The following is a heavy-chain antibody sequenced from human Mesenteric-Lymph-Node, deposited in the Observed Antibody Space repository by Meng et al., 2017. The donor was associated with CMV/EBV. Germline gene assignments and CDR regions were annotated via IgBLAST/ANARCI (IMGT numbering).Heavy chain of an antibody. V-gene: IGHV3-20*04. D-gene: IGHD3-10*01. CDR1: GFTFSSYW. J-gene: IGHJ3*02. Sequence: GESLKISCAASGFTFSSYWMSWVRQAPGKGLEWVSGINWDGSETGYADSVKGRFTISRDNAKKYFYLQLNSLRAEDTALYYCARDLQGASGSDAFDIWGQGTMVTVSS. CDR3: ARDLQGASGSDAFDI. CDR2: INWDGSET.